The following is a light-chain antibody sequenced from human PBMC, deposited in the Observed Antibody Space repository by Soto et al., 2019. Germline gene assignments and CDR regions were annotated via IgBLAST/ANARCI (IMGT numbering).Light chain of an antibody. CDR1: QSISIW. Sequence: DIQMTQSPSALSASVGERVTSTCRASQSISIWLAWYQQKPGKAPKILIYKASSLESGVPSRFSGSGSGTEFTLTISSLQPDDFATYYCQQYSTYTPRTFGQGTKVDIK. CDR3: QQYSTYTPRT. CDR2: KAS. V-gene: IGKV1-5*03. J-gene: IGKJ1*01.